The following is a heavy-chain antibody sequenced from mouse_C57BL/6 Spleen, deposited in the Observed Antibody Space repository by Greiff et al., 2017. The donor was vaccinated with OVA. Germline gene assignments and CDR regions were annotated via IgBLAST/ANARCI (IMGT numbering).Heavy chain of an antibody. D-gene: IGHD2-1*01. V-gene: IGHV5-4*01. CDR3: ARDDGNYGAMDY. CDR2: ISDGGSYT. J-gene: IGHJ4*01. CDR1: GFTFSSYA. Sequence: EVKVVESGGGLVKPGGSLKLSCAASGFTFSSYAMSWVRQTPEKRLEWVATISDGGSYTYYPDNVKDRFTISRDNAKNNLYLLMSHLKSEDTAMYYCARDDGNYGAMDYWGQGTSVTVSS.